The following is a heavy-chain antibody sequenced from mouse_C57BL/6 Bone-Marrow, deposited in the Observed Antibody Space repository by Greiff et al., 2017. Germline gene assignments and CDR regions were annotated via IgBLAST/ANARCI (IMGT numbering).Heavy chain of an antibody. V-gene: IGHV1-50*01. D-gene: IGHD1-1*01. CDR1: GYTFTSYW. CDR2: IDPSDSYT. CDR3: ARDWPYYYGSSYWYFDV. J-gene: IGHJ1*03. Sequence: QVQLQPGAELVKPGASVKLSCKASGYTFTSYWMQWVKQRPGQGLEWIGEIDPSDSYTNYNQKFKGKATLTVDTSSSTAYMQLSSLTSEDSAVYYCARDWPYYYGSSYWYFDVWGTGTTVTVAS.